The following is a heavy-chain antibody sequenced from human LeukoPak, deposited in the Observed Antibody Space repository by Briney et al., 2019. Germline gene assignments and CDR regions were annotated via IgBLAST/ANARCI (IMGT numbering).Heavy chain of an antibody. J-gene: IGHJ6*04. CDR3: AELGITMIGGV. CDR2: ISSSGSTI. CDR1: GFTFSSYE. D-gene: IGHD3-10*02. Sequence: GSLRLSWSAPGFTFSSYEMNWVPQAPGKGLEGVSYISSSGSTIYYADSVKGRFTISRDNAKNSLYLQMNSLRAEDTAVYYCAELGITMIGGVWGKGTTVTISS. V-gene: IGHV3-48*03.